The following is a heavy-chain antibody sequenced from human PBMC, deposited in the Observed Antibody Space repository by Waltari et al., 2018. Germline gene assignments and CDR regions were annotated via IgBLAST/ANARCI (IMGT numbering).Heavy chain of an antibody. CDR3: AKDGGYSYGSNWFGP. D-gene: IGHD5-18*01. CDR2: IRGSGGIT. J-gene: IGHJ5*02. V-gene: IGHV3-23*01. Sequence: EVQLLESGRGLVQPGGSLRLSCAAFGFNLSSDAMSWVCRAPGEGLEWVSAIRGSGGITHYADSVKGRFTISTDNSKNTLYLQMKSLRAEDTAVYYCAKDGGYSYGSNWFGPWGQGTLVTVSS. CDR1: GFNLSSDA.